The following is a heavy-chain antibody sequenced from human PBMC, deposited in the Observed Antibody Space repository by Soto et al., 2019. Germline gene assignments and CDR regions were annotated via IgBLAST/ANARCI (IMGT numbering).Heavy chain of an antibody. CDR3: AKDLRGGATSNWFDP. CDR2: ISYDGSNK. J-gene: IGHJ5*02. V-gene: IGHV3-30*18. CDR1: GFTFSSYG. Sequence: QVQLVESGGGVVQPGRSLRLSCAASGFTFSSYGMHWVRQAPGKGLEWVAVISYDGSNKYYADSVKGRFTISRDNSKNTVYLQMNSLRAEDTAVYYCAKDLRGGATSNWFDPWGQGTLVTVSS. D-gene: IGHD1-26*01.